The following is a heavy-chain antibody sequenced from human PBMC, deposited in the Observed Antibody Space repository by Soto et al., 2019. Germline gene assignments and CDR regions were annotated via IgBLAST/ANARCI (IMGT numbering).Heavy chain of an antibody. CDR3: ARDRLSAPPWANSSGYYYYGMDV. Sequence: TGGSLRLSCAASGFTFSSYAMHWVRQAPGKGLEWVAVISYDGSNKYYADSVKGRFTISRDNSKNTLYLQMNSLRAEDTAVYYCARDRLSAPPWANSSGYYYYGMDVWGQGTTVTVSS. V-gene: IGHV3-30-3*01. D-gene: IGHD6-25*01. CDR1: GFTFSSYA. CDR2: ISYDGSNK. J-gene: IGHJ6*02.